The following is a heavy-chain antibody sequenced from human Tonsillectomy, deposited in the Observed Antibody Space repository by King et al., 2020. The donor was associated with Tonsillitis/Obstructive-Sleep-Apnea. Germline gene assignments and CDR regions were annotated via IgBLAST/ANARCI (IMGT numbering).Heavy chain of an antibody. CDR2: IYYSGST. V-gene: IGHV4-28*01. CDR3: ARTEQQLGDAFDI. J-gene: IGHJ3*02. Sequence: QLQESGPGLVKPSDTLSLTCAVSGYSISRSNWWGWIRQPPGKGLEWIGYIYYSGSTYYNPSLTSRVTTSVDTSKNQFSLKLSSVTAVDTAVYHCARTEQQLGDAFDIWGQGTMVTVSS. CDR1: GYSISRSNW. D-gene: IGHD6-13*01.